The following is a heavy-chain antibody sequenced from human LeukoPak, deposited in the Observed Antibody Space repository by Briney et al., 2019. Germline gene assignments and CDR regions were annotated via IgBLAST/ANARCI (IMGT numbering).Heavy chain of an antibody. J-gene: IGHJ4*02. Sequence: GGSLRLSCTASGFTFSGYSMNWIRQAPGKGLEWVSSFGTRSTSIYHAGSVKGRFAISRDNAKNSLYPQMNSLRAEDTALYYCAREVSEGFDFWGQGTLVTVSS. D-gene: IGHD3-22*01. CDR3: AREVSEGFDF. CDR2: FGTRSTSI. V-gene: IGHV3-21*01. CDR1: GFTFSGYS.